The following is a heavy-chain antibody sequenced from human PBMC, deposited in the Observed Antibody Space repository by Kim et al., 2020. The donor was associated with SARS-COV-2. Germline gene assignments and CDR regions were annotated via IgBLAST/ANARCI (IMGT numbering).Heavy chain of an antibody. CDR3: ARVLTRGSGWYGDDS. J-gene: IGHJ5*02. V-gene: IGHV3-11*06. Sequence: GGSLRLSCAASGFTFSEYYMTWIRQAPGKGLEWVAYINRGSTYMKYADAVRGRFTISRDNALKTLYLQMNRLRAEDTATYYCARVLTRGSGWYGDDSWGQGTLVIVSS. CDR2: INRGSTYM. CDR1: GFTFSEYY. D-gene: IGHD6-13*01.